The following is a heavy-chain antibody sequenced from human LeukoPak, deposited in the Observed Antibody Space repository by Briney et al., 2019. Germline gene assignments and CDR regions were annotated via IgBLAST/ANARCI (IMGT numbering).Heavy chain of an antibody. Sequence: PSQTLSLTCAVSGGSTSSGGYSWSWIRQPPGKGLEWIGYIYHSGSTYYNPSLKSRVTISVDRSKNQFSLKLSSVTAADTAVYYCARGRYCSGGSCYSSNWFDPWGQGTLVTVSS. CDR2: IYHSGST. J-gene: IGHJ5*02. V-gene: IGHV4-30-2*01. CDR1: GGSTSSGGYS. CDR3: ARGRYCSGGSCYSSNWFDP. D-gene: IGHD2-15*01.